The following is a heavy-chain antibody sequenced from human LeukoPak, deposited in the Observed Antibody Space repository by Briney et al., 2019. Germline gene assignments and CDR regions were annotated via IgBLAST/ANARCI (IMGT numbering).Heavy chain of an antibody. CDR2: IYYSGST. Sequence: SETLSLTCTVSGGSISSSSYYWGWIRQPPGKGLEWIGSIYYSGSTYYNPSLKSRVTISVDTSKNQFSLKLSSVTAADTAVYYCASVVSGGIVATIVPNYYYYYMDVWGKGTTVTVSS. D-gene: IGHD5-12*01. CDR3: ASVVSGGIVATIVPNYYYYYMDV. J-gene: IGHJ6*03. CDR1: GGSISSSSYY. V-gene: IGHV4-39*01.